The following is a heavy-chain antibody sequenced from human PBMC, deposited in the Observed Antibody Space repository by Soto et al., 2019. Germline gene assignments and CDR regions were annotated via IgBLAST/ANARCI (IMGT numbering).Heavy chain of an antibody. Sequence: SVKVSCKASGGTFSSYTISWVRQAPGQGLEWMGRIIPILGIANYAQKIQGRVTITADKSTSTAYMELSSLRSEDTAVYYCGRVVVYYDSSGYPLSYYGMDVWGQGTTVTVSS. J-gene: IGHJ6*02. CDR3: GRVVVYYDSSGYPLSYYGMDV. D-gene: IGHD3-22*01. CDR1: GGTFSSYT. V-gene: IGHV1-69*02. CDR2: IIPILGIA.